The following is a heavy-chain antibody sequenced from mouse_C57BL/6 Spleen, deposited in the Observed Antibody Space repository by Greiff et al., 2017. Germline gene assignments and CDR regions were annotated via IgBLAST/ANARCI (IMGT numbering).Heavy chain of an antibody. CDR2: IYPGSGST. CDR1: GYTFTSYW. Sequence: QVQLLQPGAGLVKPGASVKMSCKASGYTFTSYWITWVKQRPGQGLEWIGDIYPGSGSTNYTEKFKSKATLTVDTSSSTDYMQISSLTSEDSAVYDGARDYYSNSTWFAYWGQGTLVTVSA. V-gene: IGHV1-55*01. CDR3: ARDYYSNSTWFAY. D-gene: IGHD2-5*01. J-gene: IGHJ3*01.